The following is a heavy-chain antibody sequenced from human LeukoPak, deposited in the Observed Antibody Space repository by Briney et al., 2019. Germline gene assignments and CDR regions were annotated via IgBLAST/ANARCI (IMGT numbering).Heavy chain of an antibody. Sequence: GGSLRLSCAASGFTFSSYSMNWVRQAPGKGLEWVSSISSSSIYKYYAASVKGRFTISGDNAKHSLYLQMNSLRAEDTAVYYCASRVDIVATEIDYWGQGTLVTVSS. J-gene: IGHJ4*02. CDR2: ISSSSIYK. CDR3: ASRVDIVATEIDY. D-gene: IGHD5-12*01. V-gene: IGHV3-21*01. CDR1: GFTFSSYS.